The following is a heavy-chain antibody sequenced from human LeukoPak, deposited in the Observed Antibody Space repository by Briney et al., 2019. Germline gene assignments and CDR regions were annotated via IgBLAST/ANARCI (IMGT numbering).Heavy chain of an antibody. Sequence: SETLSLTCSVSGGSISSDYWNWIRQPPGKGLEWIGYISYFGSTNYNPSLESRVTISSDTSKNQFSLKLISVTAADTAVYYCARGIAEAGIYFDYWGQGTLIPVSS. CDR3: ARGIAEAGIYFDY. CDR2: ISYFGST. D-gene: IGHD6-19*01. J-gene: IGHJ4*02. CDR1: GGSISSDY. V-gene: IGHV4-59*08.